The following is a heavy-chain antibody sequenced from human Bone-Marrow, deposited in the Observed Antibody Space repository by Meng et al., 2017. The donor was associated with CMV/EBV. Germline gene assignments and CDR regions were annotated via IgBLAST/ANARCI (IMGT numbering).Heavy chain of an antibody. D-gene: IGHD3-3*01. J-gene: IGHJ5*02. V-gene: IGHV3-53*01. Sequence: GESLKISCAASGFTFSSYEMNWVRQAPGKGLECVSVIYGSGTTYYADSVKGRFTISRDNSKNTLYLQMNSLRVEDTAVYYCAMVFWSGYSLDWFDPWGQGTLVTVSS. CDR2: IYGSGTT. CDR3: AMVFWSGYSLDWFDP. CDR1: GFTFSSYE.